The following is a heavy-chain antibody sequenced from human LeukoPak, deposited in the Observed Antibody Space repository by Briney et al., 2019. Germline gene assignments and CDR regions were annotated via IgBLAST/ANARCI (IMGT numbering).Heavy chain of an antibody. CDR1: GGSFSGYY. CDR2: INHSGST. V-gene: IGHV4-34*01. J-gene: IGHJ5*02. CDR3: ARGNVVVPAARDRFDP. D-gene: IGHD2-2*01. Sequence: PSETLSLTCAVYGGSFSGYYWSWIRQPPGKGLEWIGEINHSGSTNYNPSLKSRVTISVDTSKNQFSLKLSSVTAADTAVYYCARGNVVVPAARDRFDPWGQGTLVTVSS.